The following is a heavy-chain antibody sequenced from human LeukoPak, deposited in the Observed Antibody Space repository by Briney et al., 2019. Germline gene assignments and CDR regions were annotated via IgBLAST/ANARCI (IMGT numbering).Heavy chain of an antibody. J-gene: IGHJ5*02. CDR3: ARHEELERSASNWFDP. CDR1: GYTFTSYW. V-gene: IGHV5-10-1*01. CDR2: VDPSDSYT. Sequence: GASVKVSCKASGYTFTSYWISWVRQMPGKGLEWMGRVDPSDSYTNYSPSFQGHVTISADKSISTAYLQWSSLKASDTAMYYCARHEELERSASNWFDPWGQGTLVTVSS. D-gene: IGHD5-24*01.